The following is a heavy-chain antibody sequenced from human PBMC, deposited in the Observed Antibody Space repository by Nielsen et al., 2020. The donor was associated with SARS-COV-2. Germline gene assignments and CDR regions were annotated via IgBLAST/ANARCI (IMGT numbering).Heavy chain of an antibody. J-gene: IGHJ6*04. V-gene: IGHV1-18*01. CDR3: ARGFRSSSVVLDYYYGMDV. D-gene: IGHD6-6*01. CDR1: GYTFTSYG. Sequence: ASVKVSCKASGYTFTSYGISWVRQAPGQGLEWMGWISAYNGNTNYAQKLQGRVTMTTDTSTSTAYMELRSLRSDDTAVYYCARGFRSSSVVLDYYYGMDVWGKGTTVTVSS. CDR2: ISAYNGNT.